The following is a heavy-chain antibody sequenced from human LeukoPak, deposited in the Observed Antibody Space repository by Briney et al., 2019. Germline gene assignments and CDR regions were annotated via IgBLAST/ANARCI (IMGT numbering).Heavy chain of an antibody. V-gene: IGHV4-39*01. CDR3: ARAVILWFGEFYGMDV. D-gene: IGHD3-10*01. Sequence: SETLSLTCSVSGASISSSSDYWGWVRQPPGRGLEWIGSIFHSGSAYYSPSLKSRVTISVDTSKNQFSLQLSSVTAADTAVYYCARAVILWFGEFYGMDVWGQGTTVTVSS. CDR1: GASISSSSDY. CDR2: IFHSGSA. J-gene: IGHJ6*02.